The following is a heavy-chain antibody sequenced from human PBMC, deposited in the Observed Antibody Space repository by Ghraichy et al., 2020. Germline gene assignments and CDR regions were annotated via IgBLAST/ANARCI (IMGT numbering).Heavy chain of an antibody. V-gene: IGHV1-8*01. D-gene: IGHD2-21*01. CDR3: ARGKGVRNWFDP. Sequence: ASVKVSCKASGYTFTSYDINWVLQATGQGLEWMGWMNPNSGNTGYAQKFQGRVTMTRNTSISTAYMELSSLRSEDTAVYYCARGKGVRNWFDPWGQGTLVTVSS. CDR2: MNPNSGNT. J-gene: IGHJ5*02. CDR1: GYTFTSYD.